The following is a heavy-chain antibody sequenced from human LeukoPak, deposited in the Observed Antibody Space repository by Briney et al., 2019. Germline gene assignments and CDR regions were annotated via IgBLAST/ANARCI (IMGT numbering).Heavy chain of an antibody. CDR3: AKARDPVVVAATYFDY. CDR1: GFTFSSYG. Sequence: GGSLRLSCAASGFTFSSYGMHWVRQAPGKGLEWVAVISYDGSNKYYADSVKGRFTISRDNSTNPLYLQMNSLRAEDTAVYDCAKARDPVVVAATYFDYWGQGTLVTVSS. CDR2: ISYDGSNK. V-gene: IGHV3-30*18. J-gene: IGHJ4*02. D-gene: IGHD2-15*01.